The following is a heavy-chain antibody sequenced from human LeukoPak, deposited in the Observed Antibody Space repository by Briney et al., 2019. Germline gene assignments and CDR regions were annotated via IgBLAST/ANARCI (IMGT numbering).Heavy chain of an antibody. CDR3: AKDGPARPEGRLPWPQGRAFDL. J-gene: IGHJ3*01. V-gene: IGHV3-23*01. Sequence: GGSLRLSCAASGFTFGTYAMSWVRQGPGKGLEWVSAISGIGTYTYYADSVKGRFTISRDNSKNTLYLQMNSLRADDTAVYFCAKDGPARPEGRLPWPQGRAFDLWGQGTMVTVSS. D-gene: IGHD4-23*01. CDR1: GFTFGTYA. CDR2: ISGIGTYT.